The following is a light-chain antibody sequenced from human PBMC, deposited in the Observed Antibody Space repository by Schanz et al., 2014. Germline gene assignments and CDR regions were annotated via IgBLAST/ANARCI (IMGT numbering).Light chain of an antibody. CDR3: QQYGSSSWT. V-gene: IGKV3-20*01. Sequence: EIVMTQSPATLSVSPGERATLSCRASQSVSINLAWYQQKPGQAPRLLIYDASSRATGIPDRFSGSGSGTDFTLTISRLEPEDFAVYYCQQYGSSSWTFGQGTKVEIK. J-gene: IGKJ1*01. CDR1: QSVSIN. CDR2: DAS.